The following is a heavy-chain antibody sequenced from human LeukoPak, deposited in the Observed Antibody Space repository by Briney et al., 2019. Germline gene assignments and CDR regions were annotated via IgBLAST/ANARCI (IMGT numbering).Heavy chain of an antibody. CDR2: ISSSSGFI. D-gene: IGHD6-19*01. CDR1: GFTFSSFS. Sequence: GGSLRLSCAASGFTFSSFSMNWVRQAPGKGLEWVSSISSSSGFIYYADSLKGRFTISRDNAKHSLYLQMNSLSAEDAAVYYCARSRGYSSGPYDYWGQGTLVTASS. CDR3: ARSRGYSSGPYDY. V-gene: IGHV3-21*01. J-gene: IGHJ4*02.